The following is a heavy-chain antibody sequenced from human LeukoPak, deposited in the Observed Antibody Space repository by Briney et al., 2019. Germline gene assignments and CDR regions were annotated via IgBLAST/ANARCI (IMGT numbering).Heavy chain of an antibody. Sequence: GGSLRLSCAASGFTFSSYGMHWVRQALGKGLEWVAVISYDGSNKYYADSVKGRFTISRDNSKNTLYLQMNSLRVEDTAVYYCAKVKVAGKMYNWFDPWGQGTLVTVSS. CDR1: GFTFSSYG. CDR2: ISYDGSNK. V-gene: IGHV3-30*18. CDR3: AKVKVAGKMYNWFDP. D-gene: IGHD6-19*01. J-gene: IGHJ5*02.